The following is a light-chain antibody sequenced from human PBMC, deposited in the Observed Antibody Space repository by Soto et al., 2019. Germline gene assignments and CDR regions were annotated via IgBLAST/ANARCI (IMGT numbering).Light chain of an antibody. Sequence: DIAMTQSPLSLPVTPGEPASISCRSSQSLQHSNGYTNLDWYLQQPVHSPQLLIYLVSTRSSGVNERLNGSGSGDDFTLKISRVEAEDVGVYYCMQTLQGGTFGQGTKVEIK. CDR2: LVS. J-gene: IGKJ1*01. CDR1: QSLQHSNGYTN. CDR3: MQTLQGGT. V-gene: IGKV2-28*01.